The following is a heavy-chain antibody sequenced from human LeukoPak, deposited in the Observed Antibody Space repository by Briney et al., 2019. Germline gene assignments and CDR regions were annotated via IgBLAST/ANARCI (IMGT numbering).Heavy chain of an antibody. V-gene: IGHV4-61*02. Sequence: SETLSLTCTVSGGSISSGSYYWSWIRQPAGKGLEWIGRIYTSGCTNYNPSLKSRVTISVDTSKNQFSLKLSSVTAADTAVYYCASHIRLQGLRPWGQGTLVTVSS. D-gene: IGHD4-11*01. CDR3: ASHIRLQGLRP. CDR1: GGSISSGSYY. CDR2: IYTSGCT. J-gene: IGHJ5*02.